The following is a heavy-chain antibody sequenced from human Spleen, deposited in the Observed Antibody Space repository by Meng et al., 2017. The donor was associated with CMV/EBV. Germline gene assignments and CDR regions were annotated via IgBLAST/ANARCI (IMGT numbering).Heavy chain of an antibody. D-gene: IGHD7-27*01. CDR1: GGTFSSYG. Sequence: SVKVSCKTSGGTFSSYGISWVRQAPGQGLEWMGEIIPTLGTANYAQRFQGRVTISTDESTSTAYMELSSLRSEDTAVYYCAREVYNSGELTWDYYGLDVWGQGTTVTVSS. V-gene: IGHV1-69*05. J-gene: IGHJ6*02. CDR2: IIPTLGTA. CDR3: AREVYNSGELTWDYYGLDV.